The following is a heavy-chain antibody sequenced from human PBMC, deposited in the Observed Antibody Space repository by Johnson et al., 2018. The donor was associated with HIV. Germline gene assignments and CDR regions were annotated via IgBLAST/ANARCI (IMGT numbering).Heavy chain of an antibody. CDR3: AVSGVIVVGENAFDI. V-gene: IGHV3-30*04. CDR1: VFTFSSYA. J-gene: IGHJ3*02. Sequence: QVQLVESGGGVVQPGRSLRLSCAASVFTFSSYAMHWVRQAPGKGLEWVAVISYDGSYKYYADSVEGRFTVSRDNSENTLYLQMNSLRAEDTAVYYCAVSGVIVVGENAFDIWGQGTMVTVSS. CDR2: ISYDGSYK. D-gene: IGHD2-15*01.